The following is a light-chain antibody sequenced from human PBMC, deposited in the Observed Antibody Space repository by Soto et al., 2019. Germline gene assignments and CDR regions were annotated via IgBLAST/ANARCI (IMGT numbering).Light chain of an antibody. CDR2: DAS. J-gene: IGKJ5*01. CDR3: QQYGSSST. V-gene: IGKV3-15*01. CDR1: ESVSRN. Sequence: VVMTQSPATLSVSPWERATLSCRASESVSRNLAWYQQKPGQAPRLLTYDASTRATGIPDRFSGGGSGTEFTLTISRLEPEDFAVYYCQQYGSSSTFGQGTRLEIK.